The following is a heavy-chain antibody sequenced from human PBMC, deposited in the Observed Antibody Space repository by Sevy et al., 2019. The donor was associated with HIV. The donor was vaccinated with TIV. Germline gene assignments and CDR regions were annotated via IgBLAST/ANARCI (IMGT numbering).Heavy chain of an antibody. Sequence: ASVKVSCKGSGYTFTNYGLIWVRQAPGHGLEYMGRINTNSGNPTLALGFAGRFVFSLDTSVSTAFLQIDSLKAEDTALYYCARAHYNYFDTWGQGSLVTVSS. V-gene: IGHV7-4-1*01. CDR3: ARAHYNYFDT. CDR1: GYTFTNYG. J-gene: IGHJ4*02. CDR2: INTNSGNP. D-gene: IGHD3-9*01.